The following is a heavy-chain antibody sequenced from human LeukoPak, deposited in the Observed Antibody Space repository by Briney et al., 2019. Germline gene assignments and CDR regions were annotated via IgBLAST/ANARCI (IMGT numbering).Heavy chain of an antibody. Sequence: PSETLSLTCTVSGYSISSGYYWGWIRQPPGKGLEWIGSIHHSGNTYYNPSLKSRVTISVDKSKNQFSLKLSSVTAADTAVYYCARDRPSWSCYYDSSGCRGALDPWGQGTLVTVSS. D-gene: IGHD3-22*01. J-gene: IGHJ5*02. V-gene: IGHV4-38-2*02. CDR2: IHHSGNT. CDR3: ARDRPSWSCYYDSSGCRGALDP. CDR1: GYSISSGYY.